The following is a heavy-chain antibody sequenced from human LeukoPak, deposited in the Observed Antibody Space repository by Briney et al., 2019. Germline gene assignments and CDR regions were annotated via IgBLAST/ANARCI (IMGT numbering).Heavy chain of an antibody. J-gene: IGHJ6*02. D-gene: IGHD3-10*01. CDR1: GFTNSNSS. CDR3: AATSIRMVQRIIYYGKDV. Sequence: SVKVSCKASGFTNSNSSVQWVRQARGQRPEWIGWIVVGTGKTNYAQRLQERVTITRDMSTGTVDMELSSLRSEDTAVYYCAATSIRMVQRIIYYGKDVWGQGTTVTVSS. CDR2: IVVGTGKT. V-gene: IGHV1-58*01.